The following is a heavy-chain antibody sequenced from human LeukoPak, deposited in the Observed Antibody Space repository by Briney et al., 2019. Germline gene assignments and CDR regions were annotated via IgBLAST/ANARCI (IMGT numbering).Heavy chain of an antibody. CDR1: GGSISSYY. J-gene: IGHJ4*02. CDR3: ARGPFIAAAGTEFNYFDY. V-gene: IGHV4-59*01. D-gene: IGHD6-13*01. CDR2: IYYSGST. Sequence: SETLSLTCTVSGGSISSYYWSWIRQPPGKGLEWIGYIYYSGSTNYNPSLKSRVTISVDTSKNQFSLKLSSVTAADTAVYYCARGPFIAAAGTEFNYFDYWGQGTLVTVSS.